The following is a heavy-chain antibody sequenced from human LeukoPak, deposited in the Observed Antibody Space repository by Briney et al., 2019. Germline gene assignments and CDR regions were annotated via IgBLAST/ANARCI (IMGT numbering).Heavy chain of an antibody. V-gene: IGHV1-18*01. CDR3: ARGEYNYFDY. CDR1: GYTFTSHG. D-gene: IGHD2/OR15-2a*01. Sequence: AAVKVSCKASGYTFTSHGITWVRQAPGQGLEWVGWINAYNGHTKYVQNLQGRATMTTDTSMNTAYMELRSLRSDDTAVYYCARGEYNYFDYWGQGTLVTVSS. J-gene: IGHJ4*02. CDR2: INAYNGHT.